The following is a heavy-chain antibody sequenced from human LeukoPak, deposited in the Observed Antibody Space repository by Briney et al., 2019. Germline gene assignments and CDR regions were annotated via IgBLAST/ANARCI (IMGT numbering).Heavy chain of an antibody. CDR3: ARHWGGYSFCYMDV. D-gene: IGHD5-18*01. V-gene: IGHV4-39*01. CDR2: IYYSGST. Sequence: KASETLSLTCTVSGGSISSSSYYWGWIRQPPGKGLEWIESIYYSGSTYYNPSLKSRVTISVDKSKNQFSLTLSSVTAADTAVYYCARHWGGYSFCYMDVWGKGTTVTISS. CDR1: GGSISSSSYY. J-gene: IGHJ6*03.